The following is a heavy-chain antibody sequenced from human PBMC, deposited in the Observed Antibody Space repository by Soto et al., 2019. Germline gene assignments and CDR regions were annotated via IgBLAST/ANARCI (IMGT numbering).Heavy chain of an antibody. D-gene: IGHD6-13*01. J-gene: IGHJ3*02. Sequence: PGGSLRLSCAASGFTFSSYAMHWVRQAPGKGLEWVAVISYDGSNKYYADSVKGRFTISRDNSKNTLYLQMNSLRAEDTAVYYYARGLIAAAGKGASDIWGQGTRVSVS. V-gene: IGHV3-30-3*01. CDR1: GFTFSSYA. CDR2: ISYDGSNK. CDR3: ARGLIAAAGKGASDI.